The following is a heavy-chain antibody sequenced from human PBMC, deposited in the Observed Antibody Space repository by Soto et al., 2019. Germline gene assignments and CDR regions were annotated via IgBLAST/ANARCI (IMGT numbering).Heavy chain of an antibody. CDR2: IYPGDSDT. CDR1: GYSFTSYW. D-gene: IGHD3-10*01. V-gene: IGHV5-51*01. J-gene: IGHJ6*02. CDR3: ASSRSTRGYGMDV. Sequence: GESLKISCKGSGYSFTSYWIGWVRQMPGKGPEWMGIIYPGDSDTRYSPSFQGQVTISADKSISTAYLQWSSLKASDTAMYYCASSRSTRGYGMDVWGQGTTVTVSS.